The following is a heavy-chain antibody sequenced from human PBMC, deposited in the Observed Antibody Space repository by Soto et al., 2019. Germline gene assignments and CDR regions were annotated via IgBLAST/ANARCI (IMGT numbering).Heavy chain of an antibody. J-gene: IGHJ4*02. Sequence: QVQLVESGGDLVKPGGSLRLSCAASGFPFSDYYMSWIRQAPGKGLEWVSSIGSSSSYTNYADSVKGRFTISRDNAKNSLYLQMNSLRDEDKAVYYCARRRPTGYYNYWGQGTLVTVSA. D-gene: IGHD3-9*01. CDR2: IGSSSSYT. CDR3: ARRRPTGYYNY. CDR1: GFPFSDYY. V-gene: IGHV3-11*05.